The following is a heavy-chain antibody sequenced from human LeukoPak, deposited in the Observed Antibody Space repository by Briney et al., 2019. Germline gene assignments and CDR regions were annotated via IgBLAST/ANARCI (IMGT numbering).Heavy chain of an antibody. CDR3: ATIAAAGTWLDP. J-gene: IGHJ5*02. CDR1: GFTFSSYS. Sequence: PGGSLRLSCAASGFTFSSYSMNWVRQAPGKGLEWVSSISSSSSYIYYADSVKGRFTISRDNAKNSLYLQMNSLRAEDTAVYYCATIAAAGTWLDPWGQGTLVTVSS. V-gene: IGHV3-21*01. D-gene: IGHD6-13*01. CDR2: ISSSSSYI.